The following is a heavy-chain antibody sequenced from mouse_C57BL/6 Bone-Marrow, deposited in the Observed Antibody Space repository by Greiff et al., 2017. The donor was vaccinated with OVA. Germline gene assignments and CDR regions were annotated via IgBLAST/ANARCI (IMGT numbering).Heavy chain of an antibody. CDR2: IDPSDSYT. D-gene: IGHD2-13*01. Sequence: VQLQQSGAELVMPGASVKLSCKASGYTFTSYWMHWVKQRPGQGLEWIGEIDPSDSYTNYNQKFKGKSTLTVDQSSSTAYMQLSSLTSEDSAVYYCARPGVKAWYAYGGRGKGVTVSA. V-gene: IGHV1-69*01. J-gene: IGHJ3*01. CDR3: ARPGVKAWYAY. CDR1: GYTFTSYW.